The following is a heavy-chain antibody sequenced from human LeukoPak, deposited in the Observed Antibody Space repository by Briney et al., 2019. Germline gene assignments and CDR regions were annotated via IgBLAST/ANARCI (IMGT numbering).Heavy chain of an antibody. CDR2: ISAYNGNT. J-gene: IGHJ4*02. CDR3: ARDKQMVIYDY. CDR1: GYTFTSYG. Sequence: ASVKVSCKASGYTFTSYGISWVRQAPGQGLEWMGWISAYNGNTNYAQELQGRVTITTNTSTSTAYTELRSLRYDDTAVYYCARDKQMVIYDYWGQGTLVTVSS. V-gene: IGHV1-18*01. D-gene: IGHD6-13*01.